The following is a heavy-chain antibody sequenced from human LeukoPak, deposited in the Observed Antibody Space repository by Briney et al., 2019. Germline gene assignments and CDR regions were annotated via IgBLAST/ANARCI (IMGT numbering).Heavy chain of an antibody. CDR3: ARVLRAGIGTAGYFDY. V-gene: IGHV1-18*01. J-gene: IGHJ4*02. CDR1: GYTFTSYG. CDR2: ISAYNGNT. D-gene: IGHD6-13*01. Sequence: ASVKVSCKASGYTFTSYGISWVRQAPGQGLEWMGWISAYNGNTKYAQKLQGRVTMTTDTSTSTVYMELRSLRSDDTAVYYCARVLRAGIGTAGYFDYWGQGTLVTVSS.